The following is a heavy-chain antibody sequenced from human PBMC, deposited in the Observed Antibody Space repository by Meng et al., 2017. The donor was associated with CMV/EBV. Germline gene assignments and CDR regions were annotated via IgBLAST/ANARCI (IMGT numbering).Heavy chain of an antibody. CDR1: GFTFSNYW. J-gene: IGHJ6*02. CDR2: INDDGSKT. D-gene: IGHD3-3*01. V-gene: IGHV3-74*03. Sequence: GESLKISCAASGFTFSNYWMHWVRQAPGKGLVWVSRINDDGSKTTYADSVRGRLTISRDNAKNTLYLQINSLRAEDTAVYYCVRDAYDFWSTSHGMDVWGQGTTVTVSS. CDR3: VRDAYDFWSTSHGMDV.